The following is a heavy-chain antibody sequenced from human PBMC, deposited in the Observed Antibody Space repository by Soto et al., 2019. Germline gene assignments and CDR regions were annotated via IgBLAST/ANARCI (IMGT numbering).Heavy chain of an antibody. J-gene: IGHJ4*02. CDR1: GGSISSYY. CDR2: IFSSGST. V-gene: IGHV4-59*08. Sequence: QVQLLESGPGLVKPSETLSLTCTVSGGSISSYYWSWIRQPPGKGLEWIGYIFSSGSTNYNPPLKSRVTISVDTSKNQFSLNWSSVTAADTAGYYCARRYGGGFDYWGQGTLVTVSS. D-gene: IGHD3-10*01. CDR3: ARRYGGGFDY.